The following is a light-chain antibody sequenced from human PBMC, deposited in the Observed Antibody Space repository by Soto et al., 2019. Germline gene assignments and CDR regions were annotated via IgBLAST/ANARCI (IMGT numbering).Light chain of an antibody. CDR2: AAS. V-gene: IGKV1-39*01. CDR1: QTFNNY. J-gene: IGKJ2*01. CDR3: QQSYSSLQT. Sequence: DIQMPQSPSSLSAFVGDTVTITCRAGQTFNNYLNGYQHKPGKVPKLLIYAASALQSGVPSRFVGTSSGTDFTLTIINLQPEDSGIYYCQQSYSSLQTFGQGTKLEI.